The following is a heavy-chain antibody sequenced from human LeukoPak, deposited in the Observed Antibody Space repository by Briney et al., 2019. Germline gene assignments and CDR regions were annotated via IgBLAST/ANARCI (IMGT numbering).Heavy chain of an antibody. CDR3: AKQEIDPVPRFYTYYYMDI. V-gene: IGHV3-43*01. Sequence: GGSLRLSCSVSGFSLEDYTMYWVRQAPGTGLEWVSLINWDGSTTYYADSVKGRFTISRDNNKNSLYLQMNNVRPEDSALYYCAKQEIDPVPRFYTYYYMDIWGKGTTVTVSS. CDR2: INWDGSTT. CDR1: GFSLEDYT. J-gene: IGHJ6*03. D-gene: IGHD2/OR15-2a*01.